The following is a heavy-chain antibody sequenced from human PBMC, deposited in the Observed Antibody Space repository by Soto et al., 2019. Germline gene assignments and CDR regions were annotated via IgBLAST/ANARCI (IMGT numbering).Heavy chain of an antibody. V-gene: IGHV3-21*04. D-gene: IGHD2-8*02. CDR1: RFTLSSYS. J-gene: IGHJ4*02. CDR3: AEDRRDTWSFDY. CDR2: ISSSSSYI. Sequence: PGGSLRLSCAASRFTLSSYSMNWARQAPGKGLEWVSSISSSSSYIYYADSVKGRLTIPRDGSKNTVYLQMYSLRADDTAVYYCAEDRRDTWSFDYWGQGT.